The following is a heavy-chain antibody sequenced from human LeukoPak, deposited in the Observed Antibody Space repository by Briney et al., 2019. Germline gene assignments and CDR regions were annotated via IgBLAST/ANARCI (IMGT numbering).Heavy chain of an antibody. V-gene: IGHV3-21*01. D-gene: IGHD4-17*01. CDR1: GFTFSSYS. CDR2: ISSSSSYI. Sequence: GGSLRLSCAASGFTFSSYSMNWVRQAPGKGLEWVSSISSSSSYIYYADTVKGRFTISRDNAKNSLYLQMNSLRAEDTAVYYCARAHGMMTTVTDFDYWGQGTLVTVSS. J-gene: IGHJ4*02. CDR3: ARAHGMMTTVTDFDY.